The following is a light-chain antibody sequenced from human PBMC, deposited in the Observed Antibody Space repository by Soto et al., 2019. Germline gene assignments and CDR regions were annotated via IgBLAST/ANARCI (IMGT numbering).Light chain of an antibody. V-gene: IGLV6-57*04. CDR2: EDD. Sequence: NFMLTQPHSASESPGKTVTISCTRSSGSIASNYVQWYQQRPGSAPTTLIYEDDRRPSGVPDRFSGSIDRSSNSASLTISGLKTEDEADYYCQSYDSSNPVVFGGGTKLTVL. CDR1: SGSIASNY. CDR3: QSYDSSNPVV. J-gene: IGLJ2*01.